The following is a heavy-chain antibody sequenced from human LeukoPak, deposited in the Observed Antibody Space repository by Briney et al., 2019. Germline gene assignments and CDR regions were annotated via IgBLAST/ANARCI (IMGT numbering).Heavy chain of an antibody. Sequence: EASEKVSCKASGYTFTSYGISWVRQAPGQGLEWMVWIRAYNGNTNYAQKLQGRVTMTTDTSTSTAYMELRSLRSDDKAVYYCARDPAAAIDPWGQGTLVTVSS. D-gene: IGHD6-25*01. J-gene: IGHJ5*02. CDR1: GYTFTSYG. CDR2: IRAYNGNT. CDR3: ARDPAAAIDP. V-gene: IGHV1-18*01.